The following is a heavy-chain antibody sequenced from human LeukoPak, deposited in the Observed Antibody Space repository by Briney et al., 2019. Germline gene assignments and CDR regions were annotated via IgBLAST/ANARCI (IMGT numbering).Heavy chain of an antibody. V-gene: IGHV3-21*01. CDR3: ARSPSLPYYFDY. J-gene: IGHJ4*02. Sequence: GGSLRLSCAASGFTFSSYSMNWVRQAPGKGLEWVSSISSSNSYIYYADSVKGRFTISRDNAKNSLYLQMNSLRAEDTAVYYCARSPSLPYYFDYWGQGTLVTVSS. D-gene: IGHD1-26*01. CDR1: GFTFSSYS. CDR2: ISSSNSYI.